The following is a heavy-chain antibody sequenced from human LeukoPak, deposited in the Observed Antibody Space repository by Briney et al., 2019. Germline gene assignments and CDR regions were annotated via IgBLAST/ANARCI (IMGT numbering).Heavy chain of an antibody. CDR1: GYIFTGQF. V-gene: IGHV1-2*02. D-gene: IGHD6-25*01. CDR2: YNPNSGDT. J-gene: IGHJ4*02. CDR3: ARGGPRGNGFDY. Sequence: ASVKVSFKASGYIFTGQFIHWVRQAPGQGLEWMAMYNPNSGDTTFSQRFQDRVTMTRDTSVNTAFMELSRLTSDDTAVYYCARGGPRGNGFDYWGQGTLVSVSS.